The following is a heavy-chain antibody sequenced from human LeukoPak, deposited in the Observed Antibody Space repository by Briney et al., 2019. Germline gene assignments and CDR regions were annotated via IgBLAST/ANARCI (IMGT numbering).Heavy chain of an antibody. V-gene: IGHV1-18*01. CDR3: ARVGIVVVPAAISLGWFDP. CDR2: ISAYNGNT. CDR1: GYTFTSYG. Sequence: ASVTVSCKASGYTFTSYGISWVRQAPGQGLEWMGWISAYNGNTNYAQKLQGRVTMTTDTSTSTAYMELRSLRSDDTAVYYCARVGIVVVPAAISLGWFDPWGQGTLVTVSS. J-gene: IGHJ5*02. D-gene: IGHD2-2*03.